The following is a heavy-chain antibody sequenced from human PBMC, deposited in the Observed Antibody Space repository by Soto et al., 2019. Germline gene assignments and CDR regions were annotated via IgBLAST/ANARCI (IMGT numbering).Heavy chain of an antibody. Sequence: GGSLRLSCAASGFTFRSFTMNWVRQAPGKGLEWVSTISSNSAYIYYTDALRGRFTISRDNAKNSLHLQMNSLRAEHTAVYYCTRDAPRDSTDRGRFDTWGAGTMVTVSS. D-gene: IGHD5-18*01. V-gene: IGHV3-21*01. CDR2: ISSNSAYI. CDR1: GFTFRSFT. CDR3: TRDAPRDSTDRGRFDT. J-gene: IGHJ5*02.